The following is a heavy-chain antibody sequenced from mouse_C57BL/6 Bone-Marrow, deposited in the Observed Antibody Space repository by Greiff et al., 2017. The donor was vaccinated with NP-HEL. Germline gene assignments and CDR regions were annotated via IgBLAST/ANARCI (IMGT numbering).Heavy chain of an antibody. CDR1: GYTFTSYW. CDR2: INPSNGGT. V-gene: IGHV1-53*01. D-gene: IGHD1-1*01. Sequence: VQLQQSGTELVKPGASVKLSCKASGYTFTSYWMHWVKQRPGQGLEWIGNINPSNGGTNYNEKFKSKATLTVDKSSSTAYMQLSSLTSEDSAVYYCARSLITTPRYFDVWGTGTTVTVSS. J-gene: IGHJ1*03. CDR3: ARSLITTPRYFDV.